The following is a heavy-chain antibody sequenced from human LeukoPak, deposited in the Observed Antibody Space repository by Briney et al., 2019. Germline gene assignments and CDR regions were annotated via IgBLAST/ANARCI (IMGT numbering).Heavy chain of an antibody. J-gene: IGHJ2*01. CDR3: ARGRFVLVPSLERWYFDL. CDR2: IGTEGDT. Sequence: GGSLRLSCTASGFTLRNYDTHWVRQTTEKGLEWVSGIGTEGDTFYPDAVKGRFTISRENAKNSFYLQMNSLRAGDTAVYYCARGRFVLVPSLERWYFDLWGRGTLVTVSS. D-gene: IGHD2-8*02. V-gene: IGHV3-13*01. CDR1: GFTLRNYD.